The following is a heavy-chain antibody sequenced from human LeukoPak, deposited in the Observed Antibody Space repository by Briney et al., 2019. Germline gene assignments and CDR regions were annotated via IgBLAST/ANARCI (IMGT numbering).Heavy chain of an antibody. Sequence: GGSLRLTCAASGFTFSSYSMNWVRQAPGKGLEWVSSISSSGSYIYYADSVKGRFTISRDNANKSLYLQLNSLRAEDTAVYFCAREPIYGLNFDYWGQGTLVTVSS. CDR2: ISSSGSYI. J-gene: IGHJ4*02. CDR3: AREPIYGLNFDY. V-gene: IGHV3-21*01. CDR1: GFTFSSYS. D-gene: IGHD2/OR15-2a*01.